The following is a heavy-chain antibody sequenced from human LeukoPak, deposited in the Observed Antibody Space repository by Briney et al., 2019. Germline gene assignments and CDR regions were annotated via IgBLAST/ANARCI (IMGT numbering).Heavy chain of an antibody. CDR2: IRSKANSYAT. V-gene: IGHV3-73*01. Sequence: PGGSLRLSCAASGFTFSGSAMHWVRQASGKGLEWVGRIRSKANSYATAYAASVKGRFTISRDDSKNTAYLQMNSLKTEDTAVYYCTLDQTVAVAGRFVYYYYGMDVWGQGTTVTVSS. J-gene: IGHJ6*02. CDR3: TLDQTVAVAGRFVYYYYGMDV. D-gene: IGHD6-19*01. CDR1: GFTFSGSA.